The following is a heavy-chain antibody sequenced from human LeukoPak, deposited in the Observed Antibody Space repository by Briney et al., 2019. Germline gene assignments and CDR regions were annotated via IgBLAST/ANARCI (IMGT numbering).Heavy chain of an antibody. Sequence: SETLSLTCTVSGGSISSYYWSWIRQPPGKGLEWIGYIYYSGSTNYNPPLKSRVTMSVDMSTRQISLKLSSVTAADTAVYYCARAIGGDGSGSLWGPGTLVTVSS. CDR3: ARAIGGDGSGSL. V-gene: IGHV4-59*01. CDR1: GGSISSYY. J-gene: IGHJ4*02. CDR2: IYYSGST. D-gene: IGHD3-10*01.